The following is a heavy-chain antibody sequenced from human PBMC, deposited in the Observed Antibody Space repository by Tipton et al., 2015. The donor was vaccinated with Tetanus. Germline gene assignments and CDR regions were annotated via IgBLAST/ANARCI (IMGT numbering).Heavy chain of an antibody. J-gene: IGHJ3*02. CDR3: ARESYRLGAFDI. CDR2: IYYSGGT. CDR1: GGSISSYY. Sequence: LRLSCTVSGGSISSYYWSWIRQPPGKGLEWIGYIYYSGGTNYSPSLKSRVTISVDTSKNQFSLKLSSVTAADTAVYYCARESYRLGAFDIWGQGTMVTVSS. D-gene: IGHD3-3*01. V-gene: IGHV4-59*01.